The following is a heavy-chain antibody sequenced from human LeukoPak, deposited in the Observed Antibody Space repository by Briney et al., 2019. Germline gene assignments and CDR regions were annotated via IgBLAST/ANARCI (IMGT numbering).Heavy chain of an antibody. Sequence: GASVKVSCKASGYIFTGYYMHWVRQAPGQGLEWMGWINPHSGDTNYAQKFQGRVTMTRDKSITTAYMELSNLRSDDTAVYYCARDACWMTGGGDCYSVGYYYYMDVWGQGTMVTVSS. CDR2: INPHSGDT. CDR1: GYIFTGYY. D-gene: IGHD2-21*02. J-gene: IGHJ6*03. CDR3: ARDACWMTGGGDCYSVGYYYYMDV. V-gene: IGHV1-2*02.